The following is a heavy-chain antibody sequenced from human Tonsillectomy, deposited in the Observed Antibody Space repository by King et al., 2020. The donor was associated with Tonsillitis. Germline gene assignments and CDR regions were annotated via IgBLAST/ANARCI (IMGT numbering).Heavy chain of an antibody. CDR3: AKDVAVAGGVLYFDD. CDR1: GFTFSSYA. Sequence: VQLVESGGGLVQPGGSLRLSCAASGFTFSSYAMSWVRQAPGKGLEWVSAVSGSGGSTLDADSVKGRFTISRDNSKNTLHLQMNSLRAEDTAVYYCAKDVAVAGGVLYFDDGGQGTLVTVSS. D-gene: IGHD6-19*01. J-gene: IGHJ4*02. V-gene: IGHV3-23*04. CDR2: VSGSGGST.